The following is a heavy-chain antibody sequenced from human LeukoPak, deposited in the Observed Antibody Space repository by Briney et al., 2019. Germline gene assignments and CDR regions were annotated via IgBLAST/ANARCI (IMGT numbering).Heavy chain of an antibody. CDR3: AVIGEYSSSRGRGYFDY. Sequence: GGSLRLSCAASGFAFSSYSMNWVRQAPGKGLEWVSSISSSSSYIYYADSVKGRFTISRDNAKNSLYLQINSLRAEDTAVYYCAVIGEYSSSRGRGYFDYWGQGTLVTVSS. V-gene: IGHV3-21*01. CDR1: GFAFSSYS. J-gene: IGHJ4*02. CDR2: ISSSSSYI. D-gene: IGHD6-13*01.